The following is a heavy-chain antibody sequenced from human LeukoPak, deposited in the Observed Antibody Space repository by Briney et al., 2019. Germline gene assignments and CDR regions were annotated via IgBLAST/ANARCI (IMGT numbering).Heavy chain of an antibody. D-gene: IGHD6-19*01. CDR3: AKGGTPSEMSSGRLAKRKAYYFDY. CDR2: ISGSGGST. CDR1: GFTFSSYA. Sequence: PGGSLRLSCAASGFTFSSYAMSWVRQAPGKGLEWVSAISGSGGSTYYADSVKGRFTISRDNSKNTLYLQMNSLRAEDTAVYYCAKGGTPSEMSSGRLAKRKAYYFDYWGQGTLVTVSS. V-gene: IGHV3-23*01. J-gene: IGHJ4*02.